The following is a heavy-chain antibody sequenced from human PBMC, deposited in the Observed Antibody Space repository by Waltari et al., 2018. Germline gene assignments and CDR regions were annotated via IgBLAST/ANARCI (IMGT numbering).Heavy chain of an antibody. D-gene: IGHD1-26*01. V-gene: IGHV4-39*01. CDR2: IYYSGST. J-gene: IGHJ4*02. CDR3: ARLRPGRIRWELERYYFDY. Sequence: QLQLQESGPGLVKPSATLSLTCTVSGGSTSSSSYYWGWLRQPPGKGLEWIGSIYYSGSTYYNPSLKSRVTISVDTSKNQFSLKLSSVTAADTAVYYCARLRPGRIRWELERYYFDYWGQGTLVTVSS. CDR1: GGSTSSSSYY.